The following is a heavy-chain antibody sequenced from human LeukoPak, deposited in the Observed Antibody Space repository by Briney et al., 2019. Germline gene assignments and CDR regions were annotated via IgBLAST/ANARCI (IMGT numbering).Heavy chain of an antibody. V-gene: IGHV3-30*18. Sequence: GGSPRLSCAASGFTFSSYGMHWVRQAPGKGLEWVAVISYDGSNKYYADSVKGRFTISRDNSKNTLYLQMNSLRAEDTAVYYCAKGDQWLVLRWFDPWGQGTLVTVSS. J-gene: IGHJ5*02. CDR3: AKGDQWLVLRWFDP. D-gene: IGHD6-19*01. CDR2: ISYDGSNK. CDR1: GFTFSSYG.